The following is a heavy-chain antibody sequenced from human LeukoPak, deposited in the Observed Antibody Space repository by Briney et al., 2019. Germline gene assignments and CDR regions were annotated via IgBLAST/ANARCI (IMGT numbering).Heavy chain of an antibody. Sequence: PGGSLRLSCAASGFTFSSYSMSWVRQAPGKGLEWVSSISSSSSYIYYADSVKGRFTISRDNAKNSLYLQMNSLRAEDTAVYYCARGGSSGYYLDYWGQGTLVTVSS. CDR1: GFTFSSYS. J-gene: IGHJ4*02. D-gene: IGHD3-22*01. V-gene: IGHV3-21*01. CDR2: ISSSSSYI. CDR3: ARGGSSGYYLDY.